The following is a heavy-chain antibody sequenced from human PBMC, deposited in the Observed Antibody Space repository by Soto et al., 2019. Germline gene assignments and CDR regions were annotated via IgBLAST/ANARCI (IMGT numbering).Heavy chain of an antibody. CDR3: ARLRIAAAGTNCYFDY. J-gene: IGHJ4*02. Sequence: ETLSLTCTVSGGSISSYYWSWIRQPPGKGLEWVGYIYYSGSTNYNPSLKSRVTISVDTSKNQFSLKLSSVTAADTAVYYCARLRIAAAGTNCYFDYWGQGTLVTVSS. D-gene: IGHD6-13*01. CDR1: GGSISSYY. CDR2: IYYSGST. V-gene: IGHV4-59*08.